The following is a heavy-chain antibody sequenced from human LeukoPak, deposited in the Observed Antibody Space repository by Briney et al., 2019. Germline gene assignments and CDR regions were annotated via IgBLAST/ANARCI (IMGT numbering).Heavy chain of an antibody. CDR3: ARDLEPYSSSPEYYFDY. Sequence: QLGGSLRLSCAASGFTFSSYAMHWVRQAPGKGLEWVAVISYDGSNKYYADSVKGRFTISRDNSKNTLYLQMNSLRAEDTAVYYCARDLEPYSSSPEYYFDYWGQGTLVTVSS. D-gene: IGHD6-6*01. CDR2: ISYDGSNK. J-gene: IGHJ4*02. CDR1: GFTFSSYA. V-gene: IGHV3-30-3*01.